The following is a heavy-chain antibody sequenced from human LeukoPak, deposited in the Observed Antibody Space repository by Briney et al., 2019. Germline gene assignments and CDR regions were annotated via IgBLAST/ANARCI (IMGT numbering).Heavy chain of an antibody. CDR3: LRGDRRDY. J-gene: IGHJ4*02. Sequence: GGSLRLSCAASGFTFSSYEMNWVRQAPGKGLDWVSYISTSGRTIYYADSVKGRFIISRDNAKDSLYLQMNSLRVEDTAVYYCLRGDRRDYWGQGTLVTVSS. CDR2: ISTSGRTI. CDR1: GFTFSSYE. V-gene: IGHV3-48*03.